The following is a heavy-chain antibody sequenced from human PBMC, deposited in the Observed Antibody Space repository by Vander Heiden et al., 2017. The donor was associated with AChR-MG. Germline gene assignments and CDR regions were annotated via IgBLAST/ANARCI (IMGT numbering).Heavy chain of an antibody. CDR3: ARVYYSDGPLDY. CDR1: GVSITSGGYY. Sequence: QVQLQESGPGLAKSSQTLSLTCTVSGVSITSGGYYWSWLRQHPGKGLEWIGDISDSGNTYYNPSLMSRVTISADTFKNQFFMELNSVTAADTAVYHCARVYYSDGPLDYWGQGTLVTVPS. J-gene: IGHJ4*02. CDR2: ISDSGNT. V-gene: IGHV4-31*03. D-gene: IGHD3-22*01.